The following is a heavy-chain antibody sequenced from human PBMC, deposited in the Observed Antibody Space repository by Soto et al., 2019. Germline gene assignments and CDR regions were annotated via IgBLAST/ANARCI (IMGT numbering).Heavy chain of an antibody. J-gene: IGHJ4*02. CDR3: ARLGGSYAVPHFDY. CDR1: GGSISGYW. Sequence: SETLSLTCTISGGSISGYWWTWIRQSPGKGLDYIGYIYNGNTNYNPSLNSRVTISVDTSKNHFSLQLNSVTAADTAVYYCARLGGSYAVPHFDYWGQGTLVTVSS. V-gene: IGHV4-59*08. D-gene: IGHD1-26*01. CDR2: IYNGNT.